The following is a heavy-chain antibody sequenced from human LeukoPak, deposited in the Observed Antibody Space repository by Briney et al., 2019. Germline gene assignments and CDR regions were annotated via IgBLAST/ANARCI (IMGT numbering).Heavy chain of an antibody. D-gene: IGHD5-18*01. J-gene: IGHJ4*02. V-gene: IGHV1-3*01. Sequence: ASVKVSCKASGYAFTSYTVHWVRQAPGQRREWMGWINAGYGNTKYSQKVQGRVTITRDTSASTAYMQLSSLRSDATAVYHCASGDTALAYTSFDYWGQGTLVTVSS. CDR2: INAGYGNT. CDR3: ASGDTALAYTSFDY. CDR1: GYAFTSYT.